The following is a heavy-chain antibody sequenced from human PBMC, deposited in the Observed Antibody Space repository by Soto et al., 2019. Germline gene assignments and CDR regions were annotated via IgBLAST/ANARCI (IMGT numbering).Heavy chain of an antibody. V-gene: IGHV1-3*01. CDR2: INAGNGNT. J-gene: IGHJ5*02. Sequence: QVQLVQSGAEVKKPGASVKVSCKASGYTFTSYAMHWVRQAPGQRLEWMGWINAGNGNTKYSQKFQGRVTITRDTSASTAYMELSSLRSEDTAVYYCARANPGLELLGWFDPWGQGTLVTVSS. D-gene: IGHD1-7*01. CDR1: GYTFTSYA. CDR3: ARANPGLELLGWFDP.